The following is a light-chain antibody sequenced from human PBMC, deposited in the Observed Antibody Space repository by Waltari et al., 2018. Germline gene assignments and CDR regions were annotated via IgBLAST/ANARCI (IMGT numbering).Light chain of an antibody. CDR2: DVS. J-gene: IGLJ1*01. Sequence: QSALTQPASVSGSPGQSITISCTGTSSDVGGYNYVSWYQPHPGKAPKLMIYDVSKRPSGVSTRFSGSKSSNTASLTISGLQAEDEADYYCSSYTSSSVYVFGTGTKVTVL. CDR1: SSDVGGYNY. V-gene: IGLV2-14*01. CDR3: SSYTSSSVYV.